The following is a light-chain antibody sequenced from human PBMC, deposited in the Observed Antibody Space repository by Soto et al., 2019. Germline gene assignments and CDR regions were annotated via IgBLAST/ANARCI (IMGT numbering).Light chain of an antibody. CDR2: AGS. Sequence: DIQMTQSPSSLSASVGDRVTITCRASQGIRSALAWYQQKPGKAPKRLIYAGSTLQSGVPSRFSGSRSGTEFTLTISSLQPEDFATYYCLQHNTYSFTFGGGTKVEI. J-gene: IGKJ4*01. V-gene: IGKV1-17*01. CDR1: QGIRSA. CDR3: LQHNTYSFT.